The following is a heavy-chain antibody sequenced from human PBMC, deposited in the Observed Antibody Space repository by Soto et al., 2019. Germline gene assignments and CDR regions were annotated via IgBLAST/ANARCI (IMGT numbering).Heavy chain of an antibody. CDR3: ATTTTTGGRFRWFDP. Sequence: QVQLVESGGGLVKPGGSLRLSCAASGFTFSVYYMSWIRQAPGKGLEWISYISSRGTTIYYADSVKGRFTISRDNAESSLYLQMSSLRAEDTAVYYCATTTTTGGRFRWFDPWGQGTLVTVSS. V-gene: IGHV3-11*01. CDR1: GFTFSVYY. J-gene: IGHJ5*02. CDR2: ISSRGTTI. D-gene: IGHD4-4*01.